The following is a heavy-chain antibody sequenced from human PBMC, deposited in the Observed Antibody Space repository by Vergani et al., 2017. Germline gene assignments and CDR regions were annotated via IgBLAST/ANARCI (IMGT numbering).Heavy chain of an antibody. CDR2: IYYSGST. J-gene: IGHJ6*02. CDR1: GGSISSYY. D-gene: IGHD2-2*03. Sequence: QVQLQESGPGLVKPSETLSLPCTVSGGSISSYYWSWIRQPPGKGLEWIGYIYYSGSTNYNPSLKSRVTISVDTSKNQFSLKLSSVTAADTAVYYCARDIGYCSSTSCPLAYYYGMDVWGQGTTVTVSS. CDR3: ARDIGYCSSTSCPLAYYYGMDV. V-gene: IGHV4-59*01.